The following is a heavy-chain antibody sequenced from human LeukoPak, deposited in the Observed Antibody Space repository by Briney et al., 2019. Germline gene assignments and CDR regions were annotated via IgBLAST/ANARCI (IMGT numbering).Heavy chain of an antibody. CDR2: MSPNSGNT. Sequence: GASVKVSCKASGYSFTSYGISWVRQAPGQGLEWMGWMSPNSGNTGYAQKFQGRVTMTRNTSISTAYMELSSLRSEDTAVYYCARSYEGDYWGQGTLVTVSS. CDR1: GYSFTSYG. J-gene: IGHJ4*02. D-gene: IGHD5-12*01. CDR3: ARSYEGDY. V-gene: IGHV1-8*02.